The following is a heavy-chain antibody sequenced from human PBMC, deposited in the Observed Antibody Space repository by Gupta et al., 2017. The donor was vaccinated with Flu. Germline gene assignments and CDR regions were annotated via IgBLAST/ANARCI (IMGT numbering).Heavy chain of an antibody. CDR2: INHSGST. V-gene: IGHV4-34*01. J-gene: IGHJ5*02. CDR1: GGSFSGYY. Sequence: QVQLQQWGAGLLKPSETLSLTCAVYGGSFSGYYWSWFRQPPGKGLEWIGEINHSGSTNYNPSLKSRVTISVDTSKNQFSLKLSSVTAADTAVYYCARGSTTIFGVVILWFDPWGQGTLVTVSS. D-gene: IGHD3-3*01. CDR3: ARGSTTIFGVVILWFDP.